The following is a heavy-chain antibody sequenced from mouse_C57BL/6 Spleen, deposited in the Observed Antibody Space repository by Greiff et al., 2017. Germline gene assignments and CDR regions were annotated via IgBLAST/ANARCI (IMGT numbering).Heavy chain of an antibody. J-gene: IGHJ2*01. CDR1: GFTFTDYY. CDR3: ARSLGSSYSSYYFDY. Sequence: EVKLMESGGGLVQPGGSLSLSCAASGFTFTDYYMSWVRQPPGKALEWLGFIRNKANGYTTEYSASVKGRFTISRDNSQSILYLQMNALRAEDSATYYCARSLGSSYSSYYFDYWGQGTTLTVSS. V-gene: IGHV7-3*01. CDR2: IRNKANGYTT. D-gene: IGHD1-1*01.